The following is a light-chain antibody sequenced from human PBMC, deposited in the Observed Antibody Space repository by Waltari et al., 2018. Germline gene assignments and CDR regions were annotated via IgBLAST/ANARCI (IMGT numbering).Light chain of an antibody. CDR1: ILNIFS. V-gene: IGLV3-19*01. CDR2: DEN. J-gene: IGLJ2*01. Sequence: SSALTQDPAMSVAMGQTVTITCRGQILNIFSANWYQQKPGQAPLLVLYDENKTPSGIPDRFSGASSGISASLIITGAQAEDEAAYYCTSRDTRGNHVLFGGGTKLTVL. CDR3: TSRDTRGNHVL.